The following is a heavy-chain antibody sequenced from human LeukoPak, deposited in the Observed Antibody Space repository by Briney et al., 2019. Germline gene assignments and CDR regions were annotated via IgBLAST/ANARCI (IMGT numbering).Heavy chain of an antibody. V-gene: IGHV4-38-2*02. CDR3: ARVRIVGATSFDY. J-gene: IGHJ4*02. Sequence: SETLSLTCTVSGYSISSGYYWGWIRQPPGKGLEWIGSIYHSGSTYYNPSLKSRVTISVDTSKNQFSLKLSSVTAADTAVYYCARVRIVGATSFDYWGQGTLVTVSS. CDR1: GYSISSGYY. CDR2: IYHSGST. D-gene: IGHD1-26*01.